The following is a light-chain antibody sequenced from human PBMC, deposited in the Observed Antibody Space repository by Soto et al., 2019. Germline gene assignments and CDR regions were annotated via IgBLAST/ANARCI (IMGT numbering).Light chain of an antibody. CDR1: SSDVGGYYY. CDR3: SSYTSSSSAV. CDR2: EVS. V-gene: IGLV2-14*01. Sequence: QSALTQPASVSGSPGQSITISCTGSSSDVGGYYYVSWYQVHPGRAPKLLIYEVSHRPSDVSTRFSGSKSGSTASLSISGLQAEDEAQYYCSSYTSSSSAVFGGGTKLTVL. J-gene: IGLJ2*01.